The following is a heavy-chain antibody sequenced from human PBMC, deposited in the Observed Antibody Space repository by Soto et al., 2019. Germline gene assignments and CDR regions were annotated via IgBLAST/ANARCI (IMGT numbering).Heavy chain of an antibody. CDR2: FDPSGAKT. D-gene: IGHD1-26*01. CDR3: ARFIVGGTLSTT. Sequence: QVQLVQSGAEVKKPGASVKISCKASGYTFTNYYLHWVRQAQGQGLERMGAFDPSGAKTTYAQQFQGRLTMTGDTSTSAGYMEMSSLRYEDTAMYYCARFIVGGTLSTTWGQGTLVSVSS. CDR1: GYTFTNYY. J-gene: IGHJ5*02. V-gene: IGHV1-46*01.